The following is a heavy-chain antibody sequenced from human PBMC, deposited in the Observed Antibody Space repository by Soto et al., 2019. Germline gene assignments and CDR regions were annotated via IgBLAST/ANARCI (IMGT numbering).Heavy chain of an antibody. Sequence: GGSLRLSCAASGFTFSDYYMSWIRQAPGKGLEWVSYISSSSSYTNYADSVKGRFTISRDNAKNSLYLQMNSLRAEDTAVYYCARGRYYYDSSGYYPTWYGMDVWGQGTTVTVSS. CDR1: GFTFSDYY. D-gene: IGHD3-22*01. CDR2: ISSSSSYT. CDR3: ARGRYYYDSSGYYPTWYGMDV. J-gene: IGHJ6*02. V-gene: IGHV3-11*05.